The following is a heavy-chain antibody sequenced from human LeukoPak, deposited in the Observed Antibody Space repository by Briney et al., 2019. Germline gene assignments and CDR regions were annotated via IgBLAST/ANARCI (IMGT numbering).Heavy chain of an antibody. CDR3: ARDSYGDYRDFDF. D-gene: IGHD4-17*01. V-gene: IGHV4-39*01. Sequence: KASETLSLSCTVSGDSISSSNYYWGRIRQRPGKGLEWIGSMYSSGSSYYNPSLRTRVTISVDTSKNQFSLRLSSVTAADTAVYYCARDSYGDYRDFDFWGQGTLVTVSS. CDR2: MYSSGSS. J-gene: IGHJ4*02. CDR1: GDSISSSNYY.